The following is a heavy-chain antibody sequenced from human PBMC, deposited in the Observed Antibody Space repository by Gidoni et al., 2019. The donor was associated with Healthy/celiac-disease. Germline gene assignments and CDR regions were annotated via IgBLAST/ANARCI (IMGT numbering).Heavy chain of an antibody. CDR2: IYASGST. Sequence: QVQLQESGPGLVTPSQTLSLTCTVSGGSISSGSYYWSWIRQPAGKGLEWIGRIYASGSTNYNPSLKIRVPISVDTSKNQFSLKLSSVTAADPAVYYCAREGGGWFRELTNYFDYWGQGTLVTVSS. CDR1: GGSISSGSYY. CDR3: AREGGGWFRELTNYFDY. D-gene: IGHD3-10*01. J-gene: IGHJ4*02. V-gene: IGHV4-61*02.